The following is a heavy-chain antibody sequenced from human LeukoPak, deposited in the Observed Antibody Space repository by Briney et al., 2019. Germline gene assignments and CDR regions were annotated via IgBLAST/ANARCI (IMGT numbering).Heavy chain of an antibody. CDR3: ARSIIAAAGTGYFDY. D-gene: IGHD6-13*01. CDR2: IIPIFGTA. J-gene: IGHJ4*02. V-gene: IGHV1-69*05. Sequence: SVNVSCKASGGTFSSYAISWVRQAPGQGLEWMGGIIPIFGTANYAQKFQGRVTITTDESTSTAYMELSSLRSEDTAVYYCARSIIAAAGTGYFDYWGQGTLVTVSS. CDR1: GGTFSSYA.